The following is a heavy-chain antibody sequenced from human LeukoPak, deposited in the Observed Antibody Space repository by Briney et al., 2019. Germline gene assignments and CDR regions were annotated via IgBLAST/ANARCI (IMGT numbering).Heavy chain of an antibody. D-gene: IGHD3-10*01. J-gene: IGHJ4*02. CDR1: GFTFSSYS. V-gene: IGHV3-21*05. Sequence: PGGSLRLSCAASGFTFSSYSMNWVRQAPGKGLEWVSYISSSSSYINYADSVKGRFTISRDNAKNSLYLQMNSLRAEDTAVYYCASWWGSMVRGVIHYWGQGTLVTVSS. CDR3: ASWWGSMVRGVIHY. CDR2: ISSSSSYI.